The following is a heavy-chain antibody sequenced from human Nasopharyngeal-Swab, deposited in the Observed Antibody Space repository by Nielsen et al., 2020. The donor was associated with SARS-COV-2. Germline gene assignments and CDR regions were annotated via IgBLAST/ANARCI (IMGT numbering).Heavy chain of an antibody. CDR2: IIPIFGTA. D-gene: IGHD3-22*01. Sequence: WVRQAPGQGLEWMGGIIPIFGTANYAQKFQGRVTITADKSTSTAYMEPSSLRSEDTAVYYCARDENYYDSSGYYLVRAAFDIWGQGTMVTVSS. J-gene: IGHJ3*02. V-gene: IGHV1-69*06. CDR3: ARDENYYDSSGYYLVRAAFDI.